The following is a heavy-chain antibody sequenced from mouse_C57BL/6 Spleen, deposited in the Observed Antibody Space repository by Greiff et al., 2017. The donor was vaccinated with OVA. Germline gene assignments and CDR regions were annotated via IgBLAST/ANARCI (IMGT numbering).Heavy chain of an antibody. J-gene: IGHJ1*03. V-gene: IGHV5-4*01. CDR1: GFTFSSYA. CDR3: AREETGRGYFDV. CDR2: ISDGGSYT. Sequence: DVKLVESGGGLVKPGGSLKLSCAASGFTFSSYALSWVRQTPEKRLEWVATISDGGSYTYYPDNVKGRFTISRDNAKNNLYLQMSHLKSEDTAMYYCAREETGRGYFDVWGTGTTVTVSS. D-gene: IGHD4-1*01.